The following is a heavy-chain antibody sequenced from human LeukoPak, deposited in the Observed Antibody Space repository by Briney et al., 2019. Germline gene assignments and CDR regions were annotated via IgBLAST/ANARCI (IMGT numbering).Heavy chain of an antibody. V-gene: IGHV3-49*04. CDR1: GFTFGDYA. D-gene: IGHD2-2*01. CDR3: TRDPLYCSSTSCYAGYYYYYMDV. J-gene: IGHJ6*03. CDR2: IRSKAYGGTT. Sequence: PGASLRLSCTASGFTFGDYAMSWVRQAPGKGLEWVGFIRSKAYGGTTEYAASVKGRFTISRDDSKSIAYLQMNSLKTEDTAVYYCTRDPLYCSSTSCYAGYYYYYMDVWGKGTTVTVSS.